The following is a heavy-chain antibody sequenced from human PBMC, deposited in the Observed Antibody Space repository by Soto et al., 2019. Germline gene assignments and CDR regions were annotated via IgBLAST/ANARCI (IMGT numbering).Heavy chain of an antibody. CDR2: ISYDGSNK. D-gene: IGHD3-3*01. CDR1: GFTFSSYG. V-gene: IGHV3-30*18. Sequence: GGSLRLSCAASGFTFSSYGMHWVRQAPGKGLEWVAVISYDGSNKYYADSVKGRFTISRDNSKNTLYLQMNSLRAEDTAVYYCAKEDFWSGSPDEPYYYYYGMDVWGQGTTVTVSS. CDR3: AKEDFWSGSPDEPYYYYYGMDV. J-gene: IGHJ6*02.